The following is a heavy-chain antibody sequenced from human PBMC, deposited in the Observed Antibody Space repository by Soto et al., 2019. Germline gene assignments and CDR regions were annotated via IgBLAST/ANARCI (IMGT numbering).Heavy chain of an antibody. J-gene: IGHJ6*02. CDR1: GFTFGDYA. CDR2: VRSKAYGGTT. V-gene: IGHV3-49*03. Sequence: GGSLRLSCTISGFTFGDYAMSWFRQAPGKGLEWGGGVRSKAYGGTTDYAASVKGRFDISREDCNSVAYLQMNSVTSEGTAVYFCAISTYTSRYTYYGMDVWGPGTTVIVSS. CDR3: AISTYTSRYTYYGMDV. D-gene: IGHD2-2*02.